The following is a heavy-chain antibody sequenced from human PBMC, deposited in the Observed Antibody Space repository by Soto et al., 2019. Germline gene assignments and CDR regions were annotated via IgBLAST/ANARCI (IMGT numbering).Heavy chain of an antibody. J-gene: IGHJ4*02. Sequence: GASVKVSCKTSGYTYTSYAMHWVRQAPGQRLEWMGWINAGNGNTKYSQKFQGRVTITRDTSASTAYMELSSLRSEDTAVYYCARTSGYYFYDYWGQGTLVTVSS. V-gene: IGHV1-3*01. CDR2: INAGNGNT. CDR3: ARTSGYYFYDY. CDR1: GYTYTSYA. D-gene: IGHD3-3*01.